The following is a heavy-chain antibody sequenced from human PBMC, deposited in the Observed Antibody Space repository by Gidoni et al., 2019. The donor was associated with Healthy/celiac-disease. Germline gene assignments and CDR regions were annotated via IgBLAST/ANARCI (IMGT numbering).Heavy chain of an antibody. Sequence: QVQLVQSGAAVKKPGASVKVSCTASGYTFTGYNMHWVRRAPGQGLAWMGWINPNSVGTNDAQKLQGRATMTRDTSTSTADMELSRLRSDYTAVYYCARDQRFGSWHTSLFDYWGQGTLVTVSS. J-gene: IGHJ4*02. CDR3: ARDQRFGSWHTSLFDY. V-gene: IGHV1-2*02. CDR2: INPNSVGT. D-gene: IGHD6-13*01. CDR1: GYTFTGYN.